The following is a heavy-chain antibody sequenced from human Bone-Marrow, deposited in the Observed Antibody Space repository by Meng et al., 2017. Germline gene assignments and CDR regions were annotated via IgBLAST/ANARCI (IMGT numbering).Heavy chain of an antibody. J-gene: IGHJ4*02. V-gene: IGHV3-20*04. Sequence: GESRKISGAASGFKFDDHGMSWVRQAPGKGLEWVSGINWNGGSTGYVDSVKGRFTISRDNAKNSLYLQMNSLRAEDTAFYYCARDITAYCSGPTCFANYFDYWGQGTLVTVSS. CDR3: ARDITAYCSGPTCFANYFDY. CDR2: INWNGGST. D-gene: IGHD2-2*01. CDR1: GFKFDDHG.